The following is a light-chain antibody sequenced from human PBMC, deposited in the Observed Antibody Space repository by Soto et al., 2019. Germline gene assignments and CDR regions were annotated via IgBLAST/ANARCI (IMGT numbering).Light chain of an antibody. V-gene: IGKV3-20*01. Sequence: PGERATVSCRASQSVGSNYLAWYQRKPGQAPRLLIYGASSRATGIPDRFSGSGSGTDFTLTISRLGPEDFSVYYCQQYATTPFTFGPGTKVDIK. CDR1: QSVGSNY. CDR3: QQYATTPFT. CDR2: GAS. J-gene: IGKJ3*01.